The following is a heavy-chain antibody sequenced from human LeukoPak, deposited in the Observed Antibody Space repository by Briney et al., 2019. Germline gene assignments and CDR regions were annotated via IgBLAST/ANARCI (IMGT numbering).Heavy chain of an antibody. CDR2: ITSDSRYK. J-gene: IGHJ4*02. V-gene: IGHV3-21*01. CDR1: GFTFSDYN. Sequence: GGSLTLSCAASGFTFSDYNMNWVRQAPGKSLEWVSSITSDSRYKYYVDSVRGRFTISRDNAKNTLFLQIDSLRAEDTAVYYCARGSYYYDSSGYYRGIDYWGQGTLVTVSS. CDR3: ARGSYYYDSSGYYRGIDY. D-gene: IGHD3-22*01.